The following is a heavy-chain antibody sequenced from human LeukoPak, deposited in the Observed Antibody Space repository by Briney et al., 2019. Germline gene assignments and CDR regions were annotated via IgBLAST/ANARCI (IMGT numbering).Heavy chain of an antibody. V-gene: IGHV1-18*01. CDR1: GYTFTSYA. Sequence: GASVKVSCKASGYTFTSYAIGWVRQAPGQGLEWMGWISGYNGNTKYAQKVPGRVTMTTDTSTSTAYMELRSLRSDYTAVYYCARGYSYGSDYYYGMDVWGQGTTVTVSS. CDR2: ISGYNGNT. CDR3: ARGYSYGSDYYYGMDV. D-gene: IGHD5-18*01. J-gene: IGHJ6*02.